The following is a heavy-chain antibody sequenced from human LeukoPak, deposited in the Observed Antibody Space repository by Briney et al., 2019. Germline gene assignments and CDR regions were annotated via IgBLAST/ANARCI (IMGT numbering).Heavy chain of an antibody. Sequence: GASVKVSCKASGYTFTSYGISWVRQAPGQGLEWMGWISAYNGNTNYAQKLQGRVTMTTDTSTSTAYMELRSLRSDDTAVYYCARDLRTYCYGSGSYSGYWGQGTLVTVSS. J-gene: IGHJ4*02. CDR3: ARDLRTYCYGSGSYSGY. D-gene: IGHD3-10*01. CDR1: GYTFTSYG. CDR2: ISAYNGNT. V-gene: IGHV1-18*01.